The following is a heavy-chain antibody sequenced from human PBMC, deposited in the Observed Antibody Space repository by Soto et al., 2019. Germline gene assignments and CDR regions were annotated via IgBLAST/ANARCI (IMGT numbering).Heavy chain of an antibody. CDR3: ARDPLRYSSGWFISADYYGMDV. CDR2: IFSIDEK. D-gene: IGHD6-19*01. J-gene: IGHJ6*02. CDR1: GFSLSNARMG. V-gene: IGHV2-26*01. Sequence: SGLTLANHTETRTLTCNVSGFSLSNARMGVSWIRQPPGKALEWLAHIFSIDEKSYSTSLKSRLAIPKDTSKSQVVLTMTNMDPVDTATYYCARDPLRYSSGWFISADYYGMDVWGQGTTVTVSS.